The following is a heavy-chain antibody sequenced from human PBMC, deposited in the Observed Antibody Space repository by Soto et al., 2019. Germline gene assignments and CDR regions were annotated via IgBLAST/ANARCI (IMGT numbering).Heavy chain of an antibody. CDR2: ISAYNGNT. J-gene: IGHJ4*02. CDR3: AMGALRLGELSFPTANY. Sequence: QVQLVQSGAEVKKPGASVKVSCKASGYTFTSYGISWVRQAPGQGLEWMGWISAYNGNTNYAQKLQGRVTMTTDTPTSTAYMELRSLRSDDTAVYYCAMGALRLGELSFPTANYWGQGTLVTVSS. D-gene: IGHD3-16*02. V-gene: IGHV1-18*01. CDR1: GYTFTSYG.